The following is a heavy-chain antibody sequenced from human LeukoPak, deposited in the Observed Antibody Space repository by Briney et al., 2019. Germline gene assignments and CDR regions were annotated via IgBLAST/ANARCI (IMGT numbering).Heavy chain of an antibody. CDR1: GFTSSSYL. CDR2: ISYDGSNK. Sequence: GGSLRLSCTASGFTSSSYLMSWVRQAPGKGLEWVAVISYDGSNKYYADSVKGRFTISRDNSKNTLYLQMNSLRAEDTAVYYCAKDRRQLWLDYWGQGTLVTVSS. D-gene: IGHD5-18*01. V-gene: IGHV3-30*18. J-gene: IGHJ4*02. CDR3: AKDRRQLWLDY.